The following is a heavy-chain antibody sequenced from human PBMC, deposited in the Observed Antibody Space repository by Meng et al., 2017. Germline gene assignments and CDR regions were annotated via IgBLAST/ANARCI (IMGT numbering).Heavy chain of an antibody. CDR3: ARDDGYYYDSSGHGDYYYGMDV. D-gene: IGHD3-22*01. J-gene: IGHJ6*02. V-gene: IGHV1-69*06. Sequence: KVSCKASGGTFSSYAISWVRQAPGQGLEWMGGIIPIFGTANYAQKFQGRVTITADKSTSTAYMELSSLRSEDTAVYYCARDDGYYYDSSGHGDYYYGMDVWGQGTTVTVSS. CDR2: IIPIFGTA. CDR1: GGTFSSYA.